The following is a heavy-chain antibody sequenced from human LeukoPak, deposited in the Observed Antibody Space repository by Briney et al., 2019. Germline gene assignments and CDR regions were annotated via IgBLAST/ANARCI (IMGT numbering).Heavy chain of an antibody. D-gene: IGHD3-10*01. J-gene: IGHJ4*02. CDR1: GFTFSSYA. CDR2: ISYDESNK. Sequence: GGSLRLSCAASGFTFSSYAMHWVRQAPGKGLEWVAVISYDESNKYYADSVKGRFTISRDNSKNTLYLQMNSLRAEDTAVYYCARDQLLWFGEFTKFDYWGQGTLVTVSS. V-gene: IGHV3-30-3*01. CDR3: ARDQLLWFGEFTKFDY.